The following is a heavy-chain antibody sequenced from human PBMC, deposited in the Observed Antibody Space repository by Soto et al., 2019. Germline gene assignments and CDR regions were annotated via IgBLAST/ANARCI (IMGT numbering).Heavy chain of an antibody. CDR3: ATVPLYYYGSGSLLDY. V-gene: IGHV1-24*01. Sequence: GASVKVSCKVSGYTLTELSMHWVRQAPGKGLEWMGGFDPEDGETIYAQKFQGRVTMTEDTSTDTAYMELSSLRSEDTAVYYCATVPLYYYGSGSLLDYWGQGTLVTVSS. CDR2: FDPEDGET. CDR1: GYTLTELS. D-gene: IGHD3-10*01. J-gene: IGHJ4*02.